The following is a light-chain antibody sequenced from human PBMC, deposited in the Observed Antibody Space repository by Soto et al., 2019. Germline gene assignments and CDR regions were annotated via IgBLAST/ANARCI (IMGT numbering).Light chain of an antibody. CDR3: HQYAWSPLT. Sequence: IVLTQSPGTLSLSPGERATLSCRASQTVPKSYLAWYQQRPDQAPRLLIYDASNRATGIPDRFSGSESGTDFTLTISHLEPEDFAVYYCHQYAWSPLTFGQGTRLEIK. J-gene: IGKJ5*01. CDR1: QTVPKSY. V-gene: IGKV3-20*01. CDR2: DAS.